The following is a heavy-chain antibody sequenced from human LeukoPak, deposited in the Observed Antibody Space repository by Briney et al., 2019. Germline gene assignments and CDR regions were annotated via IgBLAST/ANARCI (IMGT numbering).Heavy chain of an antibody. Sequence: GGSLRLSCAASGFTVSSNYMSWVRQAPGKGLEWVSVINSGGSTDYADSVKGRFTISRDNSKNTLYLQMNSLRAEDTAVYYCARAIPFGGWFDPWGQGTLVTVSS. CDR1: GFTVSSNY. CDR2: INSGGST. D-gene: IGHD3-16*01. J-gene: IGHJ5*02. V-gene: IGHV3-66*01. CDR3: ARAIPFGGWFDP.